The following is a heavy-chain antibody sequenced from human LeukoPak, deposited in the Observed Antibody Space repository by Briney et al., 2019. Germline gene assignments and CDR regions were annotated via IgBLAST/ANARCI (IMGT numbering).Heavy chain of an antibody. D-gene: IGHD6-13*01. J-gene: IGHJ3*02. V-gene: IGHV1-8*03. CDR1: GYTSTSYD. CDR2: MNPNSGNT. CDR3: ARGLDSSNAFDI. Sequence: ASVKVSCKASGYTSTSYDINWVRQATGQGLEWMGWMNPNSGNTGYAQKFQGRVTITRNTSISTAYMELSSLRSEDTAVYYCARGLDSSNAFDIWGQGTMVTVSS.